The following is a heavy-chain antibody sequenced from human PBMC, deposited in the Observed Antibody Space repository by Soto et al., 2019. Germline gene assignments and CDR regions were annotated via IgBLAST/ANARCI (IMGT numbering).Heavy chain of an antibody. Sequence: QVQLQESGPGLVKPSQTLSLSCTVSGGSISSAAYYWRWIRQHPEKGLEWIGYISPSGSNYYTPSLKSRVIIAADPSKNQFSLNVTSVTAADTAVYYCAREYTYGSNFFDCWGQGALVTVSS. CDR3: AREYTYGSNFFDC. D-gene: IGHD5-18*01. J-gene: IGHJ4*02. CDR2: ISPSGSN. V-gene: IGHV4-31*03. CDR1: GGSISSAAYY.